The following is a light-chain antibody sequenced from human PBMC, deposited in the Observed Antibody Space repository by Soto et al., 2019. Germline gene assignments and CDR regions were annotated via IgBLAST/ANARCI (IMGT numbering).Light chain of an antibody. V-gene: IGLV2-14*01. J-gene: IGLJ1*01. CDR2: EVI. CDR3: SSSTSSNTVV. CDR1: NSDVNY. Sequence: QSVLTQPASVSGAPGQSITISCTGTNSDVNYVSLHQQHPGKATKLMIYEVINRSPGVSTRFSGSKSGNTASLTISGLQGEDDADYYCSSSTSSNTVVFGTWPKVTVL.